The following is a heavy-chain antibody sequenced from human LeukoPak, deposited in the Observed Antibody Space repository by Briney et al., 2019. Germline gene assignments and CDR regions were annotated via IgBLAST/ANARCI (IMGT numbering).Heavy chain of an antibody. Sequence: GGSLRLSCAASGFTFNSHWMSWVRQAPGKGLEWVANIKQDGSEKYYVDSVKGRFTISRDNAKYSLYLQMNSLRAEDTAVYFCARNPYRSYGYEGFDYWGQGTLVTVSS. CDR2: IKQDGSEK. J-gene: IGHJ4*02. V-gene: IGHV3-7*01. CDR3: ARNPYRSYGYEGFDY. CDR1: GFTFNSHW. D-gene: IGHD5-18*01.